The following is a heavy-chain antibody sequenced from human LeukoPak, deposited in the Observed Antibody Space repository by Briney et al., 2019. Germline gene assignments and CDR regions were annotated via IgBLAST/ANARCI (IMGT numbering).Heavy chain of an antibody. J-gene: IGHJ3*01. Sequence: GGSLRLSCAASGFTFSSYWMSWVRQAPGKGLEWVANIKQDGSEKYYVDSVKGRFTISRDNSKNSLYLQMNSLRTEDTALYYCAKDFVGDIVVVVAATDWGQGTMVTVSS. V-gene: IGHV3-7*03. CDR3: AKDFVGDIVVVVAATD. CDR2: IKQDGSEK. D-gene: IGHD2-15*01. CDR1: GFTFSSYW.